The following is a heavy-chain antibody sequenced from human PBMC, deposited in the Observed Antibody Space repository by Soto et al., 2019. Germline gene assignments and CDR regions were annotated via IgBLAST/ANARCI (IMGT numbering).Heavy chain of an antibody. CDR2: ISNDGGDK. CDR1: GFTLGTYG. Sequence: QVQLVESGGGVVQPVRSLTITCAASGFTLGTYGMHWVRQAPGKGLEWVAVISNDGGDKYYSDSVMGRFTISRDNSKNTLFLQMNSLRAEDTAVYFCAKEFFDSSGFYPSLDALDIWGQGTVVTVSS. J-gene: IGHJ3*02. CDR3: AKEFFDSSGFYPSLDALDI. D-gene: IGHD3-22*01. V-gene: IGHV3-30*18.